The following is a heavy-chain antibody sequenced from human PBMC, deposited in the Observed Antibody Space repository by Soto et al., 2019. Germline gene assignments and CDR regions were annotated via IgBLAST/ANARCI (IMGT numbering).Heavy chain of an antibody. J-gene: IGHJ4*02. CDR3: ARDLLTNGVSEFDY. D-gene: IGHD2-8*01. V-gene: IGHV4-59*11. CDR1: DGSISSHF. Sequence: QVQLQESGPGLVKPSETLSLTCSVSDGSISSHFWSWIRQPPGRGLEWIGYMSDSGSTNTNPSLKSRVTMAVDTSKKQFSLRLSSVTAAETAVYYCARDLLTNGVSEFDYWGQGTLVTVSS. CDR2: MSDSGST.